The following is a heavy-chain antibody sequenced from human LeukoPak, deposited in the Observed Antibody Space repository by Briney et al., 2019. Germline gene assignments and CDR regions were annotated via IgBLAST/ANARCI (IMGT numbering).Heavy chain of an antibody. CDR2: VNLQGST. CDR1: GGSMSNTNW. Sequence: SGTLSLTCGVSGGSMSNTNWWTWFRQPPGKGLEWIGEVNLQGSTNYNPSLKSRVAISVDTSKNQFSLKLSSVTAADTAVYYCARIGHEDYYFDYWGQGTLVTVSS. CDR3: ARIGHEDYYFDY. J-gene: IGHJ4*02. V-gene: IGHV4-4*02.